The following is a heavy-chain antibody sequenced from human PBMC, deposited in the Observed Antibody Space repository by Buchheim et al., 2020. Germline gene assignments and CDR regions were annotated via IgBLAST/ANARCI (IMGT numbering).Heavy chain of an antibody. CDR3: ARHVPYFDILTGRSGGGTDV. CDR1: GYSFTSYW. J-gene: IGHJ6*02. Sequence: QLVQSGAEVKKPGESLKISCKASGYSFTSYWIAWVRQMPGKGLELMGIIYPSDSDTRYSPSFQGQATISADKSINTAYLQWGSLKASDTAMYYCARHVPYFDILTGRSGGGTDVWGQGTT. V-gene: IGHV5-51*01. CDR2: IYPSDSDT. D-gene: IGHD3-9*01.